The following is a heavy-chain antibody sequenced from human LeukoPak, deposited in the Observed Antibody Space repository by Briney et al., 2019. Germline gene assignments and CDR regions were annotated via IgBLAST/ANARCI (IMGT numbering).Heavy chain of an antibody. CDR2: IYYSGST. CDR1: GGSISSSSYY. Sequence: SETLSLTCTVSGGSISSSSYYWGWIRQPPEKGLEWIGSIYYSGSTYYNPSLKSRVTISVDTSKNQFSLKLSSVTAADTAVYYCARGYYDFWSGYFVRFDPWGQGTLVTVSS. D-gene: IGHD3-3*01. V-gene: IGHV4-39*01. CDR3: ARGYYDFWSGYFVRFDP. J-gene: IGHJ5*02.